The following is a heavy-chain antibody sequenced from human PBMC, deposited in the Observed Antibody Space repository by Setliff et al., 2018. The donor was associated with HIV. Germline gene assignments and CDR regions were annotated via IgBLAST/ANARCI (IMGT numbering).Heavy chain of an antibody. CDR3: TRDRLGIFRFLDS. CDR1: GFTFSNAW. V-gene: IGHV3-15*01. CDR2: IKSKTDGGTT. D-gene: IGHD7-27*01. J-gene: IGHJ4*02. Sequence: GGSLRLSCAASGFTFSNAWMNWVRQAPGKGLEWVGRIKSKTDGGTTDYAAPVKRRFTISRDDSKRIAYLQMNSLKSEDTAVYFCTRDRLGIFRFLDSWGQGTLVTVSS.